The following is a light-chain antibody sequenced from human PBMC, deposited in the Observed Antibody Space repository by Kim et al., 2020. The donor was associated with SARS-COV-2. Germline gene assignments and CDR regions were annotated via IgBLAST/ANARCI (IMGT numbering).Light chain of an antibody. CDR1: QSVSSH. CDR3: QQRVSWPRA. V-gene: IGKV3-11*01. J-gene: IGKJ4*01. Sequence: SLSPGERATLSCTARQSVSSHLAWYQQKTGQAPRLLIYDASKRVTGIPARFSGSGSGTDFTLTISSLEPEDFAVYYCQQRVSWPRAFGGGTKLEIK. CDR2: DAS.